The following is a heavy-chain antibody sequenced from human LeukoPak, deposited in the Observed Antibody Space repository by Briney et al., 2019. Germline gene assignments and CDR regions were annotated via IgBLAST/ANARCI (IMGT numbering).Heavy chain of an antibody. D-gene: IGHD2-21*02. J-gene: IGHJ6*02. V-gene: IGHV3-66*01. Sequence: GGSLRLSCAASGFTVSSNYMSWVRQAPGKGLEWVSVIYSGGSTYYADSVKGRFTISRDNSKNTLYLQMNSLRAEDTAVYYCARGGRFAYCGGDYYFDYYYGMDVWGQGTTVTVSS. CDR2: IYSGGST. CDR3: ARGGRFAYCGGDYYFDYYYGMDV. CDR1: GFTVSSNY.